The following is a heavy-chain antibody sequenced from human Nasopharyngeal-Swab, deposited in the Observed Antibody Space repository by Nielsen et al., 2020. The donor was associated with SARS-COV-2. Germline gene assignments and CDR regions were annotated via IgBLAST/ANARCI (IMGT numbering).Heavy chain of an antibody. CDR1: GFTFSDYY. J-gene: IGHJ6*02. CDR2: ISSSGSTI. D-gene: IGHD2-2*01. Sequence: GESLKISCAASGFTFSDYYMSWIRQAPGKGLEWVSYISSSGSTIYYADSVKGRFTISRDNAKNSLYLQMNSQRAEDTAVYYCARGPDLYYYYGMDVWGQGTTVTVSS. CDR3: ARGPDLYYYYGMDV. V-gene: IGHV3-11*01.